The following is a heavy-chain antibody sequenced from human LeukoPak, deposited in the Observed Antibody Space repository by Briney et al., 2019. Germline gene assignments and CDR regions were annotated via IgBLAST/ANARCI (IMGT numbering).Heavy chain of an antibody. Sequence: SQTPSLTCTVSGGSISSGGYYWSWIRQHPGKGLEWIGYIYYSGSTYYNPSLKSRVTISVDTSKNQFSLKLSSVTAADTAVYYCASTTGYSPRRGRDAFDIWGQGTMVTVSS. CDR3: ASTTGYSPRRGRDAFDI. V-gene: IGHV4-31*03. CDR2: IYYSGST. D-gene: IGHD5-18*01. CDR1: GGSISSGGYY. J-gene: IGHJ3*02.